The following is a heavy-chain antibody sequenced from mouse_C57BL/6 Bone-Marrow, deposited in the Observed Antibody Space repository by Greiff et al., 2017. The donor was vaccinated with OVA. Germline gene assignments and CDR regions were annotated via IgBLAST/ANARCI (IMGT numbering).Heavy chain of an antibody. J-gene: IGHJ3*01. CDR3: TTYYYGSSSAWFAY. D-gene: IGHD1-1*01. V-gene: IGHV14-1*01. CDR1: GFNIKDYY. Sequence: VQLQQPGAELVRPGASVKLSCTASGFNIKDYYMHWVKQRPEQGLEWIGRIDPEDGDTEYAPKFQGKATMTADTSSNTAYLQLSSLTSEDTAVYYCTTYYYGSSSAWFAYWGQGTLVTVSA. CDR2: IDPEDGDT.